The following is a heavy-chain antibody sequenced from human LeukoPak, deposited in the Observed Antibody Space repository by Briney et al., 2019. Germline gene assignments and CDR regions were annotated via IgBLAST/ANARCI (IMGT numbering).Heavy chain of an antibody. V-gene: IGHV5-51*01. J-gene: IGHJ4*02. Sequence: GESLKISCKGSGYSFTSYWIGWVRQMPGKGLEWMGIIYPGDSDTRYSPSFQGQVTISADKSISTAYLQWSSLKASDTAMYYCARAKDYDILTGYPSYFDYWGKGTLVTVSS. CDR3: ARAKDYDILTGYPSYFDY. CDR2: IYPGDSDT. D-gene: IGHD3-9*01. CDR1: GYSFTSYW.